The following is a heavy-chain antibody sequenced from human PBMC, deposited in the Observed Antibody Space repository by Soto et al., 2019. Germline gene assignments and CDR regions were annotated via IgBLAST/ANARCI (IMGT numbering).Heavy chain of an antibody. CDR1: GFTFSSYA. CDR3: AKRGRPGEYYYGMDV. CDR2: ISGSGGST. V-gene: IGHV3-23*01. J-gene: IGHJ6*02. Sequence: SCAASGFTFSSYAMSWVRQAPGKGLEWVSAISGSGGSTYYADSVKGRFTISRDNSKNTLYLQMNSLRAEDTAVYYCAKRGRPGEYYYGMDVWGQGTTVTVSS. D-gene: IGHD3-10*01.